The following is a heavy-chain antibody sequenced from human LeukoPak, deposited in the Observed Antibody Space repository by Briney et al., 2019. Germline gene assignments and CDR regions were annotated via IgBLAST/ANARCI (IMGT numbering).Heavy chain of an antibody. CDR1: GGSFSGYY. J-gene: IGHJ4*02. CDR3: ARGDYYDSSGYYHEPDY. V-gene: IGHV4-34*01. D-gene: IGHD3-22*01. CDR2: INHSGST. Sequence: PSETLSLTCAVYGGSFSGYYWSWIRQPPGKGLEWIGEINHSGSTNYNPSLKSRVTISVDTSKNQFSLKLSSVTAADTAVYYCARGDYYDSSGYYHEPDYWGQGTLVTVSS.